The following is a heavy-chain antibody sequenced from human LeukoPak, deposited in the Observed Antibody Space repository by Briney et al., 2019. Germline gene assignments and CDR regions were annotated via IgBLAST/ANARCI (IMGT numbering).Heavy chain of an antibody. CDR3: ARRRRITMVRLVQHWFDP. CDR2: INHSGST. Sequence: SETLSLTCAVYGGSFSGYYWSWIRQPPGKGLEWVGEINHSGSTNYNPSLKSRVTISVDTSKNQFSLKLSSVTAADTAVYYCARRRRITMVRLVQHWFDPWGQGTLVTVSS. J-gene: IGHJ5*02. D-gene: IGHD3-10*01. CDR1: GGSFSGYY. V-gene: IGHV4-34*01.